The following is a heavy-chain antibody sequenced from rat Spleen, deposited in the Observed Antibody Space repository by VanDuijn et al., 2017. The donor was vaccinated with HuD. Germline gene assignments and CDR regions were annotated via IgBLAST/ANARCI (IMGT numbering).Heavy chain of an antibody. CDR1: GSSITSNY. V-gene: IGHV3-1*01. Sequence: EVQLQESGPGLVKPSQSFSLTCSVTGSSITSNYWAWIRKFPGNKVELMGYISYSGSTSYNPSLKSRISITRDTSKNQFFLQLNSVTTEDTATYYCARSHGVRRTADVMDAWGQGASVTVSS. CDR3: ARSHGVRRTADVMDA. CDR2: ISYSGST. J-gene: IGHJ4*01. D-gene: IGHD4-3*01.